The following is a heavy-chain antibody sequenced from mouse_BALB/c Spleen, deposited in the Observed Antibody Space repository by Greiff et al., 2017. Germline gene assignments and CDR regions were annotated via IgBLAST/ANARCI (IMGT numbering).Heavy chain of an antibody. CDR3: ARRDYGNYLDY. V-gene: IGHV5-17*02. CDR1: GFTFSSFG. D-gene: IGHD2-1*01. J-gene: IGHJ2*01. Sequence: EVNLVESGGGLVQPGGSRKLSCAASGFTFSSFGMHWVRQAPEKGLEWVAYISSGSSTIYYADTVKGRFTISRDNPKNTLFLQMTSLRSEDTAMYYCARRDYGNYLDYWGQGTTLTVSS. CDR2: ISSGSSTI.